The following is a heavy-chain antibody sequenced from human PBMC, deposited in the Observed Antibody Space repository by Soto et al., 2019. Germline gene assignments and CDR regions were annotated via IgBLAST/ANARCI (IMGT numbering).Heavy chain of an antibody. CDR1: GYSFTSYW. D-gene: IGHD3-10*01. Sequence: EVQLVQSGAEVKKPGESLRISCKGSGYSFTSYWISWVRQMPGKGLEWMGRIDPSDSYTNYSPSFQGHVTISADKSISTAYLQWSSLKASDTAMYYCARVTMVRGVYYSYGMDVWGQGTTVTVSS. V-gene: IGHV5-10-1*03. J-gene: IGHJ6*02. CDR2: IDPSDSYT. CDR3: ARVTMVRGVYYSYGMDV.